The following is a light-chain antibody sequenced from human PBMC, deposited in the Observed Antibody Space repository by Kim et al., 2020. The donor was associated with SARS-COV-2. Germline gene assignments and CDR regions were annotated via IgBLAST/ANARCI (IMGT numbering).Light chain of an antibody. CDR1: SSDVGGYNY. V-gene: IGLV2-14*03. Sequence: ITISCTGTSSDVGGYNYVSWYQQHPGKAPKLMIYDVSNRPSGVSNRFSGSKSGNTASLTISGLQAEDEADYYCSSYTSSSTPLYVFGTGTKVTVL. CDR2: DVS. CDR3: SSYTSSSTPLYV. J-gene: IGLJ1*01.